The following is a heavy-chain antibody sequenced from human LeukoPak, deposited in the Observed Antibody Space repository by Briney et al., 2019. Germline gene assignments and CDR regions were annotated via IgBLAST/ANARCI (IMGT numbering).Heavy chain of an antibody. CDR1: GFTFSSYG. CDR3: AKGPHVRMTGTFDY. D-gene: IGHD3-9*01. Sequence: GRSLRLSCAAPGFTFSSYGMHWVRQAPGEGLEWVAVISYDGSNKYYADSVKGRFTISRDNSKNTLYLQMNSLRAEDTAVYYCAKGPHVRMTGTFDYWGQGTLVTVSS. V-gene: IGHV3-30*18. J-gene: IGHJ4*02. CDR2: ISYDGSNK.